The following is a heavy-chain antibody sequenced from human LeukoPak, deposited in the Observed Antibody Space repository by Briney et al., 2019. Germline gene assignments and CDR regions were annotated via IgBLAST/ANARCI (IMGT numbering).Heavy chain of an antibody. CDR2: ISTYNGNT. J-gene: IGHJ4*02. CDR1: GYTFTSYG. Sequence: GASVKVSCKASGYTFTSYGISWVRQAPGQGLEWMGWISTYNGNTNYAQKYQGRVTMTIDTSTSTAYMELRSLRFDDTAVFYCARGGSSFDYWGQGTLVTVSS. V-gene: IGHV1-18*01. D-gene: IGHD3-16*01. CDR3: ARGGSSFDY.